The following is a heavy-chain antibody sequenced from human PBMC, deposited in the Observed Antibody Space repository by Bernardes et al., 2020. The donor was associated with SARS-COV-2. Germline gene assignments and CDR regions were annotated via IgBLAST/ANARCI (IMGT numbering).Heavy chain of an antibody. CDR1: GFTFRSSV. J-gene: IGHJ4*02. Sequence: AGSLRLSCAASGFTFRSSVMNWVRQAPGPGLEWVSYISTGGSTKYYAHSVKGRLTISRDNAKNSLYLQMNSLRAEDTSVYYCGREYTYAFDSGGQGTLVTVSS. V-gene: IGHV3-48*03. D-gene: IGHD5-18*01. CDR3: GREYTYAFDS. CDR2: ISTGGSTK.